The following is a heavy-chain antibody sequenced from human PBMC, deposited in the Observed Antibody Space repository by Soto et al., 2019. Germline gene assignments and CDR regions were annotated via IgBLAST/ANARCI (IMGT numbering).Heavy chain of an antibody. J-gene: IGHJ4*02. Sequence: QVQLAQSGAEVKKPGSSVKVSCKASGGTFSSYAISWVRQAPGQGLKWMGGIIPIFGTANYAQKFQGRVTITAGESTSTAYMELSSLRSEDTAVYYCARDKEVGATETFDYWGQGTLVTVSS. V-gene: IGHV1-69*01. CDR1: GGTFSSYA. CDR3: ARDKEVGATETFDY. CDR2: IIPIFGTA. D-gene: IGHD1-26*01.